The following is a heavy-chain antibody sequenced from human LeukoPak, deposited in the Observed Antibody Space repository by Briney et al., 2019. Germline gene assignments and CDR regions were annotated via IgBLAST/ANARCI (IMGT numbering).Heavy chain of an antibody. CDR3: ARGRQYDYVWGSYRSRNWFDP. V-gene: IGHV3-21*01. Sequence: GGSLRLSCAASGFTFSSYSMNWVRQAPGKGLEWVSSISSSSSYIYYADSVKGRFTNSRDNAKNSLYLQMNSLRAEDTAVYYCARGRQYDYVWGSYRSRNWFDPWGQGTLVTVSS. CDR1: GFTFSSYS. J-gene: IGHJ5*02. CDR2: ISSSSSYI. D-gene: IGHD3-16*02.